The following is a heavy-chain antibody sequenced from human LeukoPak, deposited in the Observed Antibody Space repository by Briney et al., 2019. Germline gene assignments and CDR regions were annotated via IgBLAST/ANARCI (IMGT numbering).Heavy chain of an antibody. CDR2: IYYSGST. D-gene: IGHD5-12*01. Sequence: SETLSLTCTVSGGSFSSGSYYWSWIRQPPGKGLEWIGYIYYSGSTNYNPALKSRVTISVDTSKNQFSLKLSSVTAADTAVYYCARRLRRKEGNFDYWGQGTLVTVSS. CDR3: ARRLRRKEGNFDY. V-gene: IGHV4-61*01. J-gene: IGHJ4*02. CDR1: GGSFSSGSYY.